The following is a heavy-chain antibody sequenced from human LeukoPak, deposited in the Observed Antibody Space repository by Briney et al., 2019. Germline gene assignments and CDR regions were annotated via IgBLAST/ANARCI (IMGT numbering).Heavy chain of an antibody. CDR1: GFTFSSYA. CDR2: ISSSGSTI. J-gene: IGHJ5*02. CDR3: ARDIIVSGYYVS. V-gene: IGHV3-11*01. Sequence: GGSLRLSCAASGFTFSSYATSWIRHAPGKGLELVSYISSSGSTIYYADSVKGRFTISRDNAKNSLYLQMNSLRAEDTAVYYCARDIIVSGYYVSWGQGTLVTVSS. D-gene: IGHD3-22*01.